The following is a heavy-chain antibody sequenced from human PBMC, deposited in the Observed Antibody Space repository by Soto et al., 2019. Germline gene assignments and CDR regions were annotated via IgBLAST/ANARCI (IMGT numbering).Heavy chain of an antibody. D-gene: IGHD3-3*01. CDR3: ARASVSGITIFGVVPNWFDP. Sequence: PSETLSLTCTVSGVSISSYYWSWIRQPAGKGLEWIGRIYTSGSTNYNPSLKSRVTMSVDTSKNQFSLKLSSVTAADTAVYYCARASVSGITIFGVVPNWFDPWGQGTLVTVSS. V-gene: IGHV4-4*07. CDR1: GVSISSYY. CDR2: IYTSGST. J-gene: IGHJ5*02.